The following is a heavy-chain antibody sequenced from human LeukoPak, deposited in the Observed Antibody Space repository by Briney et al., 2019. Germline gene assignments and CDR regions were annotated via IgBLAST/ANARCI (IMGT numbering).Heavy chain of an antibody. J-gene: IGHJ4*02. Sequence: SETLSLTCTVSGYSISSGYYWGWIRQPPGKGLEWIGSIYHSGSTYYNPSLKSRVTISVDTSKNQFSLKLSSVTAADTAVYYCARDFMVRGVIDYWGQGTLVTVSS. CDR2: IYHSGST. V-gene: IGHV4-38-2*02. D-gene: IGHD3-10*01. CDR1: GYSISSGYY. CDR3: ARDFMVRGVIDY.